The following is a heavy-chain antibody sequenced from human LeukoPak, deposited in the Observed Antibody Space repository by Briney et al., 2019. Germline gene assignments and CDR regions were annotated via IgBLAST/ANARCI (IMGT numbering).Heavy chain of an antibody. J-gene: IGHJ3*02. CDR3: ARDKITPDYGDYVGAFDI. D-gene: IGHD4-17*01. Sequence: GGSLRLSCAASGFTFSSYGMHWVRQAPGKGLEWVAFIRYDGSNKYYADSVKGRFTISRDNSKNTLYLQMNSLRAEDTAVYYCARDKITPDYGDYVGAFDIWGQGTMVTVPS. V-gene: IGHV3-30*02. CDR2: IRYDGSNK. CDR1: GFTFSSYG.